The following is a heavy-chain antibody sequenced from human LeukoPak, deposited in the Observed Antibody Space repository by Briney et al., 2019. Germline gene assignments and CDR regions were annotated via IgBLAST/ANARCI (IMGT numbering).Heavy chain of an antibody. CDR2: INPNSGAT. CDR3: ARDGSGVAVAGRYFDY. CDR1: GYIFTGYY. V-gene: IGHV1-2*04. J-gene: IGHJ4*02. Sequence: ASVKVSCEASGYIFTGYYMHWVRQAPGQGLEWMGWINPNSGATNYAQKFQGWVSMTRDTSISTAYMELSRLKSDDTAVYYCARDGSGVAVAGRYFDYWGQGTLVSVSS. D-gene: IGHD6-19*01.